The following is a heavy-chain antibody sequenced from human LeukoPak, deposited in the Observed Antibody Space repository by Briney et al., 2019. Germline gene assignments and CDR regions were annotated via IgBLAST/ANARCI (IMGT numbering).Heavy chain of an antibody. J-gene: IGHJ4*02. D-gene: IGHD2-15*01. Sequence: SVKVSCKASGGTFSSYAISWVRQAPGQGLEWMGGIIPIFGTANYAQKFQGRVTITADKSTSTAYMELSSLRSEDTAVYYCARAPTRYCSGGSCYSHFDYWGQGTLVTVSS. V-gene: IGHV1-69*06. CDR1: GGTFSSYA. CDR3: ARAPTRYCSGGSCYSHFDY. CDR2: IIPIFGTA.